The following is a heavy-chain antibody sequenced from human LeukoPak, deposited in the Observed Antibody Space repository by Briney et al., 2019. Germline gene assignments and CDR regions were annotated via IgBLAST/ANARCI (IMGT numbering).Heavy chain of an antibody. CDR2: INPSGGSP. CDR1: GYRFTSYY. D-gene: IGHD3-22*01. Sequence: GASVKLSCKASGYRFTSYYMHWVRQAPGQGLEWMGIINPSGGSPTYAQKFQGRVTMTGDTSTSTVYMELSSLRSEDTAVYYCARVGRNYYDSSGYLNPPYFDYWGQGTLVTVSS. V-gene: IGHV1-46*01. CDR3: ARVGRNYYDSSGYLNPPYFDY. J-gene: IGHJ4*02.